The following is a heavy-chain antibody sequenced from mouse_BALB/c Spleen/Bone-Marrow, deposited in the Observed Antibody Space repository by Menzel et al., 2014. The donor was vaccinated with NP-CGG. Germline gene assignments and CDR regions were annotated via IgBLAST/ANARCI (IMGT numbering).Heavy chain of an antibody. V-gene: IGHV1-69*02. D-gene: IGHD1-1*01. J-gene: IGHJ1*01. CDR3: TRYYGSSHWYFDV. Sequence: VQLQQSGAELVRPGASVKLSCKASGYTFTSYWINWVKQRPGQGLEWIGNIYPSDSYTNYNQKFKDKATLTVDKSSSTAYMQLSSPTSEDSAVYYCTRYYGSSHWYFDVWGAGTTVTVSS. CDR1: GYTFTSYW. CDR2: IYPSDSYT.